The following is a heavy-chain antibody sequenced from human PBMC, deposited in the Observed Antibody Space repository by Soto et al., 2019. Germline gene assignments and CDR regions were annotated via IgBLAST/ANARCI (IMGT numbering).Heavy chain of an antibody. J-gene: IGHJ4*02. V-gene: IGHV1-46*01. CDR3: ARNRGSGLDY. D-gene: IGHD3-10*01. CDR1: GYIFTTYY. CDR2: FNPSAGST. Sequence: QVQLVQSGAEVKKPGASVKVSCKASGYIFTTYYLHWVRQAPGQGLEWIGLFNPSAGSTSYAQKFQGRVTMTGDTSTRTVYVELNSLRSEDTAVYYCARNRGSGLDYWGQGTLVTVSS.